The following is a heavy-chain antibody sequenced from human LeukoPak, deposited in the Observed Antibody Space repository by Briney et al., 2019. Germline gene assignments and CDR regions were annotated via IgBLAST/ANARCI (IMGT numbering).Heavy chain of an antibody. CDR3: AKDLENYYDSSGYFY. D-gene: IGHD3-22*01. J-gene: IGHJ4*02. V-gene: IGHV3-23*01. CDR1: GFTFSSYA. CDR2: ISGSGGST. Sequence: GGSLRLSCAASGFTFSSYAMSWVRQAPGKGLEWVSAISGSGGSTYYAGSVKGRFTISRDNSKNTLYLQMNSLRAEDTAVYYCAKDLENYYDSSGYFYWGQGTLVTVSS.